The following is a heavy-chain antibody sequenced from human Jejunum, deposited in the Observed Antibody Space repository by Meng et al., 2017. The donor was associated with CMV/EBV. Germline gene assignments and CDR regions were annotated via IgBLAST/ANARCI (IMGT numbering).Heavy chain of an antibody. CDR1: GFSFSTSQVA. V-gene: IGHV2-5*02. J-gene: IGHJ4*02. Sequence: QITLKESGPTVVTPTQTLTLTCTFSGFSFSTSQVAVGWIRQPPGKALEWLAHIYWDDDKRYSPSLKSRLTITKDTSKSQVFLTITDMDAVDTATYYCAHRPEGSLNGWNRAYFDYWGQGALVTVSS. CDR2: IYWDDDK. D-gene: IGHD6-19*01. CDR3: AHRPEGSLNGWNRAYFDY.